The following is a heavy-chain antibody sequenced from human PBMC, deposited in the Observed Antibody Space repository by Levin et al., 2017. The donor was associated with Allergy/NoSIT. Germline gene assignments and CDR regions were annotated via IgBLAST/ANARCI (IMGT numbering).Heavy chain of an antibody. Sequence: GESLKISCAASGFTFSSYVFSWVRQAPGKGLEWVSTLGNSVGTTYYADSVRGRFTISRDNSKNTLYLQMNSLRAEDTAVYYCAKHRSPEIVVVVVAATLPFDYWGQGTLVTVSS. CDR2: LGNSVGTT. V-gene: IGHV3-23*01. CDR1: GFTFSSYV. J-gene: IGHJ4*02. D-gene: IGHD2-15*01. CDR3: AKHRSPEIVVVVVAATLPFDY.